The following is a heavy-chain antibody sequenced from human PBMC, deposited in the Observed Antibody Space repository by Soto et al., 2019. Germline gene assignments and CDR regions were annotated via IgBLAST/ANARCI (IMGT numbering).Heavy chain of an antibody. CDR2: ISPYNGNI. V-gene: IGHV1-18*01. J-gene: IGHJ6*02. CDR3: ARDRITIFDRDDMDV. CDR1: GYMFSSYG. D-gene: IGHD3-3*01. Sequence: ASEKVASKASGYMFSSYGITWLRQAPGQGLEWMGWISPYNGNIKYAQKVLGRVTMTTDTSTSTAYMEVRSLRSDDTAVYYCARDRITIFDRDDMDVWGQGTTVTVSS.